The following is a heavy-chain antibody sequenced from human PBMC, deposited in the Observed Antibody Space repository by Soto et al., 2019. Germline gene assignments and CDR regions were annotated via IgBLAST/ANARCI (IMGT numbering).Heavy chain of an antibody. D-gene: IGHD1-1*01. CDR1: GFMFSSAW. Sequence: EVPMVQSGGDLVKPGGSLRLSCVTSGFMFSSAWMSWVRQAPGKGLEWVARIKSKADGGARDYDAPVKGRFTISRDDSKNTVYLQMNSLRAEDTAVYYCVEGWNDFWGQGTLVTVSS. J-gene: IGHJ4*02. CDR2: IKSKADGGAR. V-gene: IGHV3-15*01. CDR3: VEGWNDF.